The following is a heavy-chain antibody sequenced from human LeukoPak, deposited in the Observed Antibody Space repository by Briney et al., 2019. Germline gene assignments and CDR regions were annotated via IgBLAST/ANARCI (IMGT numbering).Heavy chain of an antibody. V-gene: IGHV3-43*01. J-gene: IGHJ6*02. Sequence: GGSLRLSCAASGFTFDDYTMHWVRQAPGKGLEWVSLISWDGDRTYYADSVKGRFTISRDNSKNSLYLQMNSLRTEDTALYYCAKDLSRKSAYGMDVCGQGTTVTVSS. CDR1: GFTFDDYT. CDR3: AKDLSRKSAYGMDV. CDR2: ISWDGDRT.